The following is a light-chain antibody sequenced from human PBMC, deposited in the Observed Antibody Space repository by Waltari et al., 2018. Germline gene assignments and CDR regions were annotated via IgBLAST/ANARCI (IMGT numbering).Light chain of an antibody. CDR3: QPYDNLPIP. J-gene: IGKJ5*01. CDR2: DAS. V-gene: IGKV1-33*01. Sequence: DIQMTQSQSSLSASVGDRVTLTCQASQDIRHYLNWYQHKPGNATKLLIYDASNWETGVPSRFSGSGSETDFTFTISSLQPEDIATYYCQPYDNLPIPFGQVTRLEIK. CDR1: QDIRHY.